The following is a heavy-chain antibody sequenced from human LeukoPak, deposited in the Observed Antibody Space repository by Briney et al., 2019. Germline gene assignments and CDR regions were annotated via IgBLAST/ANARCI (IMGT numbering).Heavy chain of an antibody. Sequence: PGRSLRLSCAASGFTFSSYGMHWVRQAPGKGLEWVAVISYDGSNKYYADSVKGRFTVSRDNSKNTLYLQMNSLRAEDTAVYYCAKEYHYDTLTGYFDYWGQGTLVTVSS. J-gene: IGHJ4*02. CDR1: GFTFSSYG. CDR2: ISYDGSNK. CDR3: AKEYHYDTLTGYFDY. V-gene: IGHV3-30*18. D-gene: IGHD3-9*01.